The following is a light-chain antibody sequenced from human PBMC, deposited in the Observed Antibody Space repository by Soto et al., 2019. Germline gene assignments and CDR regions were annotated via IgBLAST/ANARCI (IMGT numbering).Light chain of an antibody. J-gene: IGKJ1*01. CDR1: QSVSNSY. CDR2: DVS. V-gene: IGKV3-20*01. CDR3: QQYGISPT. Sequence: EIVLTQSPGTLSLSPGERATLSCRSSQSVSNSYLAWYQQKPGQAPRLLIYDVSSRATGIPGRVSGSGSGTDFTLTISRLESEDFAVYYCQQYGISPTFGQGTKVEIK.